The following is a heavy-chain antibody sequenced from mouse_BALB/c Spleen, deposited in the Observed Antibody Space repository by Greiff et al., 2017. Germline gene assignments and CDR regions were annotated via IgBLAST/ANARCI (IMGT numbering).Heavy chain of an antibody. V-gene: IGHV1S22*01. CDR3: ARYDYDAFDY. CDR1: GYTFTSYW. D-gene: IGHD2-4*01. CDR2: IYPGSGST. Sequence: LKQPGSELVRPGASVKLSCKASGYTFTSYWMHWVKQRPGQGLEWIGNIYPGSGSTNYDEKFKSKATLTVDTSSNTAYMQLSSLTSEDSAVYYCARYDYDAFDYWGQGTTLTVSS. J-gene: IGHJ2*01.